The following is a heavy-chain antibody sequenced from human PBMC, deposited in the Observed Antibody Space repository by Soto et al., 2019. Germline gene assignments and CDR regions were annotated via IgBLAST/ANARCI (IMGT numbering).Heavy chain of an antibody. J-gene: IGHJ4*02. CDR1: DGSVSSPTYY. CDR3: ARVLTGSRAFDF. D-gene: IGHD1-20*01. Sequence: SETLSLTCTVSDGSVSSPTYYWAWVRRPPGKGLQWIGNVYYSGSTFYSPSLKSRVTVSIDTSKNQFSLSLGALTASDTAVYYCARVLTGSRAFDFWGQRALVTVSS. CDR2: VYYSGST. V-gene: IGHV4-39*01.